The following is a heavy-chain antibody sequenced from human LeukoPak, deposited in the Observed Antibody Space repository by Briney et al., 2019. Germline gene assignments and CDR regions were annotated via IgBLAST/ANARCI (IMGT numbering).Heavy chain of an antibody. V-gene: IGHV3-21*01. CDR1: GFTFSSYN. CDR3: ARDPYGGNSLDY. D-gene: IGHD4-23*01. J-gene: IGHJ4*02. Sequence: GGSLRLSCAASGFTFSSYNMNWVRQAPGKGLEWVSSISSSSSYIYYADSVKGRFTISRDNAKNSLYLQMNSLRAEDTAVYYCARDPYGGNSLDYWGQGTLVTVSS. CDR2: ISSSSSYI.